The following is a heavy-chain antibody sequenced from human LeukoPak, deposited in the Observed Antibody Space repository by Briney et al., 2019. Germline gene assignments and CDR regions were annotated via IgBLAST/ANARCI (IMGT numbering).Heavy chain of an antibody. D-gene: IGHD3-10*01. CDR2: ISGSGGST. V-gene: IGHV3-23*01. Sequence: GGSLRLSCAASGFTFSSYAMSWVRQAPGKGLEWVSAISGSGGSTYYADSVKGRFTISRDNSKNTLYLQMNSLRAEDTAVYYCAKDEYYYGSGSPDYYYYYGMDVWGPGTTVTVSS. CDR1: GFTFSSYA. J-gene: IGHJ6*01. CDR3: AKDEYYYGSGSPDYYYYYGMDV.